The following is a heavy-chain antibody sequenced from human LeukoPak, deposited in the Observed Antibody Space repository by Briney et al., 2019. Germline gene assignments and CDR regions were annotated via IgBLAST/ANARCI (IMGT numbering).Heavy chain of an antibody. CDR3: AGEKYYYDSSGYYYPHFDY. J-gene: IGHJ4*02. D-gene: IGHD3-22*01. V-gene: IGHV1-69*05. Sequence: SVKVSCKASGGTFSSYAISWVRQAPGQGLEWMGRIIPIFGTANYAQKFQGRVTITTDESTSTAYMELSSLRSEDTAVYYCAGEKYYYDSSGYYYPHFDYWGQGTLVTVSS. CDR1: GGTFSSYA. CDR2: IIPIFGTA.